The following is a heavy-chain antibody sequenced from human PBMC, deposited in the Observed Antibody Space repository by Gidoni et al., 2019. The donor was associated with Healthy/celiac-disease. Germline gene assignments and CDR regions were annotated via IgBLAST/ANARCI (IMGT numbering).Heavy chain of an antibody. CDR2: IYTSGST. Sequence: QVQLQESGPGLVKPSQTLSLTCTVSGGSISSGSYYWSWIRQPAGKGLEWIGRIYTSGSTNYNPSLKSRVTISVDTSKNQFSLKLSSVTAADTAVDYCARQEQWLYNWFDPWGQGTLVTVSS. CDR1: GGSISSGSYY. J-gene: IGHJ5*02. D-gene: IGHD6-19*01. CDR3: ARQEQWLYNWFDP. V-gene: IGHV4-61*02.